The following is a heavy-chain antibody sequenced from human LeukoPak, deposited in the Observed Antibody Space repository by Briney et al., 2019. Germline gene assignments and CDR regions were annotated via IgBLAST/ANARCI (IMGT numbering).Heavy chain of an antibody. D-gene: IGHD6-19*01. V-gene: IGHV1-8*01. CDR2: MNPNSGNT. CDR1: GYTFTSYD. CDR3: ARCQKSRPLYSSGWFQSLGGYYYYMDV. J-gene: IGHJ6*03. Sequence: ASVKVSCKASGYTFTSYDINWVRQATGQGLEWMGWMNPNSGNTGYAQKFQGRVTMTRNTSISTAYMELSSLRSEDTAVYYCARCQKSRPLYSSGWFQSLGGYYYYMDVWGKGTTVTVSS.